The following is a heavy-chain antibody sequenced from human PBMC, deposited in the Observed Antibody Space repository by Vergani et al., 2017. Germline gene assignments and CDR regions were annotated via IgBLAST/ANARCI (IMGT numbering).Heavy chain of an antibody. CDR3: VKEKIDLGSYFFDP. CDR1: GFTFSNSA. CDR2: ISGPGVST. Sequence: EVHLLESGGGLVQSGGSLRLSCAASGFTFSNSAVSWVRQAPGRGLALVSSISGPGVSTYYADSVKGRFSISRDNSKNTVFLQMHSLRAEDTAIYYCVKEKIDLGSYFFDPWGHGILVTVSS. J-gene: IGHJ5*02. D-gene: IGHD2/OR15-2a*01. V-gene: IGHV3-23*01.